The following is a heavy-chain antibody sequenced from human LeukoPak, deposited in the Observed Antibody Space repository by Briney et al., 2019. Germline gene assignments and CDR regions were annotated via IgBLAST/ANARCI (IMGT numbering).Heavy chain of an antibody. J-gene: IGHJ4*01. V-gene: IGHV3-7*01. CDR1: GLTFRCYW. CDR2: INQDGSEK. CDR3: ARESDGSFFDY. Sequence: GGSPRLSCAVSGLTFRCYWMSWVRQAPGKGLEWVANINQDGSEKYFVDSVKGRFTISRDNAKNSLHLQINTLRADDTCVYYGARESDGSFFDYWGQGTLVTVSS. D-gene: IGHD3-10*01.